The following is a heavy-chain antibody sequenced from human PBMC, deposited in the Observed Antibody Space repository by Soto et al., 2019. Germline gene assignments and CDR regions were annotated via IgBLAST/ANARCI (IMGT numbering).Heavy chain of an antibody. D-gene: IGHD1-1*01. CDR3: ATGRSTRFDP. J-gene: IGHJ5*02. CDR1: GFTFNRYG. V-gene: IGHV3-30*03. CDR2: ISFDGTAK. Sequence: QGLLVEYGGRVVQPGRSLRLSCVASGFTFNRYGMQWVRQAPGKGLEWVAEISFDGTAKYYAESVKGRFTVSRDNGNNTLHLEMNTLGAKDTAVYFCATGRSTRFDPWGQGTLVTVAS.